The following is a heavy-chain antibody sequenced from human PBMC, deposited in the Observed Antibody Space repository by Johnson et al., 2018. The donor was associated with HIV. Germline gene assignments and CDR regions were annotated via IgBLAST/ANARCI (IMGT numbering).Heavy chain of an antibody. V-gene: IGHV3-66*02. CDR1: GFTVSSNY. D-gene: IGHD7-27*01. CDR2: IYSGGST. CDR3: ARDFGLFLGKDDAFDI. J-gene: IGHJ3*02. Sequence: VQLVESGGGLVQPGGSLRLSCAASGFTVSSNYMSWVRQAPGKGLEWVSVIYSGGSTYYADSLKGRFTISRDNSKNTLYLQMNSLRAEDTAVYYCARDFGLFLGKDDAFDIWGQGIMVTVSS.